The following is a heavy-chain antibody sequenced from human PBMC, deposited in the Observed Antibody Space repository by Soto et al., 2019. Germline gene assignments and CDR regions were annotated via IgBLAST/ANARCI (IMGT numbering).Heavy chain of an antibody. CDR1: GGSISSYY. J-gene: IGHJ3*02. CDR3: ARRYNWNYDAFDI. V-gene: IGHV4-59*08. D-gene: IGHD1-7*01. Sequence: SETLSLTCTVSGGSISSYYWSWIRQPPGKGLEWFGYIYYSGSTNYNPSLKSRVTISVDTSKNQFSLKQSSVTAADTAVYYCARRYNWNYDAFDIWGQGTMVTVSS. CDR2: IYYSGST.